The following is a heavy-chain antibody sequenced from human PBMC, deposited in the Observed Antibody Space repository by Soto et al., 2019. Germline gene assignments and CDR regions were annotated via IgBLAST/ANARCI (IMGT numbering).Heavy chain of an antibody. J-gene: IGHJ3*01. Sequence: EVQLVESGGGLVQPGRSLRLSCAASGFTFDDYAMHWVRQAPGKGLEWVSGISWNSGSIGYADSVKGRFTISRDNAKNSLYLQMNSLRAEDTALYYCAKGISRVYWGQGTMVTVSS. D-gene: IGHD6-13*01. CDR1: GFTFDDYA. CDR2: ISWNSGSI. CDR3: AKGISRVY. V-gene: IGHV3-9*01.